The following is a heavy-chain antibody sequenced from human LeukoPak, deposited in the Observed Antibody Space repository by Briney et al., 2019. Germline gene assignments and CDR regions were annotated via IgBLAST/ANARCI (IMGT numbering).Heavy chain of an antibody. CDR2: INPNSGGT. V-gene: IGHV1-2*02. Sequence: ASVKVSCKASGYTFTGYYMHWVREPPGQGLEWMGWINPNSGGTNYAQKFQGRVTMTRDTSISTAYMELSRLRSDDTAVYYCARDYYESSGYFGYWGQGTLVTVSS. D-gene: IGHD3-22*01. J-gene: IGHJ4*02. CDR1: GYTFTGYY. CDR3: ARDYYESSGYFGY.